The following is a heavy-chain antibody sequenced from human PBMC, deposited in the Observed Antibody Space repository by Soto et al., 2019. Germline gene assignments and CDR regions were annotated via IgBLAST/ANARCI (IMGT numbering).Heavy chain of an antibody. D-gene: IGHD3-22*01. J-gene: IGHJ4*02. CDR3: ARLGGYYPAFDS. CDR2: IYYTVTT. V-gene: IGHV4-59*08. CDR1: GGSIRDYY. Sequence: PSETLSLTCTVSGGSIRDYYWGWIRQSPGKGLEWIGYIYYTVTTKYNPSLKSRVTISVDSSKNQFSLKLDSVTAADTAVYYCARLGGYYPAFDSWGQGPLVTVS.